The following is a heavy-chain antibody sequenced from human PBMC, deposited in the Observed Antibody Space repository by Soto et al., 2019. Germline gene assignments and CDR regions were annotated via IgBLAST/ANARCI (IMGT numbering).Heavy chain of an antibody. D-gene: IGHD2-21*02. CDR3: ARQRTSVVTQAYFDV. CDR2: IYYSGST. Sequence: SETLSLTCTVSGGSVDRGDYYWTWIRQPPGKGLEWIGSIYYSGSTYNNPSLRSRVSMSIDTSKDQFSLKLKSVTAADTALYFCARQRTSVVTQAYFDVWGPGSLVTVSS. CDR1: GGSVDRGDYY. V-gene: IGHV4-39*01. J-gene: IGHJ4*02.